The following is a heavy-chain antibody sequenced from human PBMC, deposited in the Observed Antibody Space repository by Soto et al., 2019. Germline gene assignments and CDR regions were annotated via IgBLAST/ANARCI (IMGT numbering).Heavy chain of an antibody. D-gene: IGHD2-2*01. V-gene: IGHV3-30*03. CDR3: AIVVWGYASGGDDY. Sequence: QVQLVESGGGVVQPGRSLRLSCAASGFTFSSYGMHWVRQAPGKGLEWVAVISYDGSNKYYADSVKGRFTISRDNSKNTLYLQMNSLRAEDTAVYYCAIVVWGYASGGDDYWGQGTLVTVSS. J-gene: IGHJ4*02. CDR2: ISYDGSNK. CDR1: GFTFSSYG.